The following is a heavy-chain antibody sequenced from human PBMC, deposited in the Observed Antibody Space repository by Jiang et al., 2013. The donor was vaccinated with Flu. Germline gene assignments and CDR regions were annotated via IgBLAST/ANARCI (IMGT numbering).Heavy chain of an antibody. D-gene: IGHD2-2*01. V-gene: IGHV3-21*01. CDR3: AREKPSRTYVHYYGMDA. J-gene: IGHJ6*02. CDR2: ISRNSDYI. CDR1: GFPFSANT. Sequence: KPGGSLRLSCVASGFPFSANTMNWVRQAPGKGLEWVSSISRNSDYIYYAASLRGRFTISRDNAKNSLFLQMNSLSPEDTAVYYCAREKPSRTYVHYYGMDAWGRGTTVTVSS.